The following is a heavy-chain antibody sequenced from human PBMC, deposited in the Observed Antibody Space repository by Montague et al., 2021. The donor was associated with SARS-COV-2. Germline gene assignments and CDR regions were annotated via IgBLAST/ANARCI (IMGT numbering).Heavy chain of an antibody. Sequence: TLSLTCTVSGGSISSGSYYWSWIRQPAGKGLEWIGRIYTSGSTNYSPSLKSRVTISVDTSKNQFSLKLISVTAADTAVYYCARDPLYYYDSSGLLLDWYFDLWGRGTLATVSS. CDR1: GGSISSGSYY. CDR3: ARDPLYYYDSSGLLLDWYFDL. J-gene: IGHJ2*01. D-gene: IGHD3-22*01. CDR2: IYTSGST. V-gene: IGHV4-61*02.